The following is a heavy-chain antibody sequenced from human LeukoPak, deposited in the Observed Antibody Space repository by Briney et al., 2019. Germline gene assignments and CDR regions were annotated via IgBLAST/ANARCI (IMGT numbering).Heavy chain of an antibody. Sequence: PGGSLRLSCAVSGFTLSDHYMDGVRQVPGKGLEWVARSRNKANSYTTEYAASVRGRFTISRDDSKNSLYLQMNSLKTEDTAMYFCVRNTLGLCRGGTCSRFDYWGQGTLVTVSS. CDR1: GFTLSDHY. CDR3: VRNTLGLCRGGTCSRFDY. J-gene: IGHJ4*02. V-gene: IGHV3-72*01. CDR2: SRNKANSYTT. D-gene: IGHD2-15*01.